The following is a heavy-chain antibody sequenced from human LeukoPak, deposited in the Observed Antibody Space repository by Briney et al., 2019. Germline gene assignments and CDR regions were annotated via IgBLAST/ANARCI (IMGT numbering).Heavy chain of an antibody. CDR3: AKVFGIVVVPAAIGLDY. V-gene: IGHV3-23*01. J-gene: IGHJ4*02. CDR1: VFIFISYA. D-gene: IGHD2-2*01. CDR2: ISDSGHST. Sequence: GGSLRLSCAASVFIFISYAMSEVRQAPGKGLEGVSAISDSGHSTYYADSVKSRFTISRDDSKNTLYLQMHSLRAEDTAVYYCAKVFGIVVVPAAIGLDYWGQGTLVTVSS.